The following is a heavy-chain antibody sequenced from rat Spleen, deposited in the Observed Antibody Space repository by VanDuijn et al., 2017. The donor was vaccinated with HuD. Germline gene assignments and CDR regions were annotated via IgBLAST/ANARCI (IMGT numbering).Heavy chain of an antibody. V-gene: IGHV2-41*01. D-gene: IGHD1-7*01. CDR1: GFSLTSYN. Sequence: QVQLKESGPGLVQPSQTLSLTCTVAGFSLTSYNVHWIRQSPGKGLEWMGVIWNIGGTRYNSALKSRLSISKDTSKSQVLLKVNSLQTEDTAMYFCARNFGLWVPSGFDYWGQGVMVTVSS. CDR2: IWNIGGT. CDR3: ARNFGLWVPSGFDY. J-gene: IGHJ2*01.